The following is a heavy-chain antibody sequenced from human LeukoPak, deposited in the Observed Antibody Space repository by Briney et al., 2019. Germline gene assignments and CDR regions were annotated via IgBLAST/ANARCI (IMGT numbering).Heavy chain of an antibody. Sequence: GGSLRLSCAASRFTFSNYWMSWVRQAPGKGLEWGANIKQDGSEKYYVDSAKGRFTISRDNAKSSLYLQMNSLRAEDTAVYYCARGWGGSSSWYFDYWGQGTLVTVSS. D-gene: IGHD6-13*01. CDR2: IKQDGSEK. V-gene: IGHV3-7*01. CDR3: ARGWGGSSSWYFDY. J-gene: IGHJ4*02. CDR1: RFTFSNYW.